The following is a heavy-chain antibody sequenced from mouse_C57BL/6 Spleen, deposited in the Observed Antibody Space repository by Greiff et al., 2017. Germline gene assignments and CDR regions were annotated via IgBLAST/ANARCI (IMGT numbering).Heavy chain of an antibody. CDR1: GYTFTSYW. CDR3: ARRGGVYYGSSYDTY. J-gene: IGHJ2*01. D-gene: IGHD1-1*01. Sequence: QVQLKQPGAELVKPGASVKLSCKASGYTFTSYWMQWVKQRPGQGLEWIGEIDPSDSYTNYNQKLKGKATLTVDTSSSTAYMQLSSLTSEDSAVYYCARRGGVYYGSSYDTYWGQGTTLTVSS. CDR2: IDPSDSYT. V-gene: IGHV1-50*01.